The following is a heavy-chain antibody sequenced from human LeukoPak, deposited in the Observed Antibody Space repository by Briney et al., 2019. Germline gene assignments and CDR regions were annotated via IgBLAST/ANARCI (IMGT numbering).Heavy chain of an antibody. V-gene: IGHV3-23*01. CDR3: AKRSPKHSWSFVFYY. CDR1: GFIFSNYG. J-gene: IGHJ4*02. D-gene: IGHD3-3*02. CDR2: VSGSGGTT. Sequence: PGGTLRLSCAASGFIFSNYGMSWVRQAPGKGLEWVSGVSGSGGTTYYADSVKGRFTISKDNSKNTLYLQMNSLRAEDTAVYYRAKRSPKHSWSFVFYYWAQGTLVTVSS.